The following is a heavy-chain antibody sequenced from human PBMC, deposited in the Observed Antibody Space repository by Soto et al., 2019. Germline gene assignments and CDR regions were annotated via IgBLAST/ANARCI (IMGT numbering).Heavy chain of an antibody. CDR3: ARDLYGSGSYYPWFDP. CDR1: GGTFSSYA. D-gene: IGHD3-10*01. CDR2: IIPIFGTA. Sequence: QVQLVQSGAEVKKPGSSVKVSCKASGGTFSSYAISWVRQAPGQGLEWMGGIIPIFGTANYAQKFQGRVTITADESTSTAYMELSILRSEDTAVYYCARDLYGSGSYYPWFDPWGQGTLVTVSS. V-gene: IGHV1-69*01. J-gene: IGHJ5*02.